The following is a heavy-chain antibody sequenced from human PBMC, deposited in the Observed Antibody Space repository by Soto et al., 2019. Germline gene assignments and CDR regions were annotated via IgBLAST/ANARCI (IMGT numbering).Heavy chain of an antibody. CDR3: ARRGYSSGWYYGMDV. J-gene: IGHJ6*02. CDR2: INAGNGNT. D-gene: IGHD6-19*01. V-gene: IGHV1-3*05. CDR1: GYTFTSYA. Sequence: QVQLVQSGAEEKKPGASVKVSCKASGYTFTSYAMHWVRQAPGQRLEWMGWINAGNGNTKYSQKFQGRVTITRDSSVSTAYMELSSLRSEDTAVYYCARRGYSSGWYYGMDVWGQGTTVTVSS.